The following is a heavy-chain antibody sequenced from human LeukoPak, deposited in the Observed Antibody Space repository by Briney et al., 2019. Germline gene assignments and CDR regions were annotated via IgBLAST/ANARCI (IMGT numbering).Heavy chain of an antibody. D-gene: IGHD5-12*01. V-gene: IGHV7-4-1*02. J-gene: IGHJ6*02. CDR1: GYTSTSYA. Sequence: ASVKVSCKASGYTSTSYAMNWVRQAPGQGLEWMGWINTNTGNPTYAQGFTGRFVFSLDTSVSTAYLQISSLKAEDTAVYYCARASVATYYYYGMDVWGQGTTVTVSS. CDR2: INTNTGNP. CDR3: ARASVATYYYYGMDV.